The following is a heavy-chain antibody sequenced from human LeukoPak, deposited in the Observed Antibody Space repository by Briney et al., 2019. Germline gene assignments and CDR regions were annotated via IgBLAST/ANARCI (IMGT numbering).Heavy chain of an antibody. CDR1: GGSISNYY. J-gene: IGHJ4*02. CDR3: ARRRAVPGFYFFDY. CDR2: IYYSGST. Sequence: SETLSLTCTVSGGSISNYYWTWIRQPPGKGLEWIGYIYYSGSTNYNPSLKSRVTMSVDTSQNRFSLKLSSLTAADTAVYYCARRRAVPGFYFFDYWGQGTLVTVSS. D-gene: IGHD2/OR15-2a*01. V-gene: IGHV4-59*08.